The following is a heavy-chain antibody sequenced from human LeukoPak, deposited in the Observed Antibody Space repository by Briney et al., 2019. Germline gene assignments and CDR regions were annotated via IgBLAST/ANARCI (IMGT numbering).Heavy chain of an antibody. D-gene: IGHD6-13*01. Sequence: GGSLRLSCAASGFTFSSYAMSWVRQALGKGLEWVSAISGSGGSTYYADSVKGRFTISRDNSKNTLYLQMNSLRAEDTAVYYCAKECSPQLGYYYYGMDVWGQGTTVTVSS. CDR3: AKECSPQLGYYYYGMDV. J-gene: IGHJ6*02. V-gene: IGHV3-23*01. CDR2: ISGSGGST. CDR1: GFTFSSYA.